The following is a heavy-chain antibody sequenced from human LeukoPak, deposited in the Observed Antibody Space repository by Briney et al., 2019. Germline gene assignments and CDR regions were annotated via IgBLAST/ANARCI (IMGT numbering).Heavy chain of an antibody. D-gene: IGHD3-10*01. Sequence: PGGSLRLSCAASGFTFSNYGMHWVRQAPGKGLEWVSVISFDGSAKYYADSVKGRFTISRDNSKNTLYLQMNSLRAEDTAVYYCARDRSVARGRRAHDAFDIWGQGTMVTVSS. V-gene: IGHV3-33*08. CDR2: ISFDGSAK. J-gene: IGHJ3*02. CDR3: ARDRSVARGRRAHDAFDI. CDR1: GFTFSNYG.